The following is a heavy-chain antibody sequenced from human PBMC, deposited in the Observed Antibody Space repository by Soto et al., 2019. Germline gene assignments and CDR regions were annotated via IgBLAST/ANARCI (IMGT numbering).Heavy chain of an antibody. V-gene: IGHV1-69*13. J-gene: IGHJ4*02. CDR3: AREANYYDSSGPSGFDY. CDR1: GGTFSSYA. Sequence: GASVKVSCKASGGTFSSYAISWVRQAPGQGLEWMGGIIPIFGTANYAQKFQGRVTITADESTSTAYMELSSLRSEDTAVYYCAREANYYDSSGPSGFDYWGQGTLVTVS. D-gene: IGHD3-22*01. CDR2: IIPIFGTA.